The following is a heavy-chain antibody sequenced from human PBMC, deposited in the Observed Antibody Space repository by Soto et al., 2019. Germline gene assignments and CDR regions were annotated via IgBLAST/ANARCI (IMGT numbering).Heavy chain of an antibody. V-gene: IGHV4-31*03. CDR1: GGSINSGGYY. CDR2: IYYSGSP. J-gene: IGHJ4*02. CDR3: ARRREGLFGKEEDEDSYYFDY. Sequence: QVQLQESGPGLVKPSQTLSLTCTVSGGSINSGGYYWSGIRQHPGKGLEWIGYIYYSGSPYYNPSLKSRVSISVETSKNQFSLKLSWVTAADTAVYYCARRREGLFGKEEDEDSYYFDYWGQGTLFTVSS. D-gene: IGHD3-10*02.